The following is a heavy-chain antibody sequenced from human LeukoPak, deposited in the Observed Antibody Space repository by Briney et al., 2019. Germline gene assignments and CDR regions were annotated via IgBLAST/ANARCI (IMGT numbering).Heavy chain of an antibody. Sequence: GASVKVSCKASGYTFTSYYMHWVRQAPGQGLEWMGIINPSGGSTSYAQKFQGRVTMTRDTSTSTVYMELSSLRSEDTAVYYCARPNYDRGSSGYSFDYWGQGTLVTVSS. CDR3: ARPNYDRGSSGYSFDY. V-gene: IGHV1-46*01. CDR1: GYTFTSYY. J-gene: IGHJ4*02. CDR2: INPSGGST. D-gene: IGHD3-22*01.